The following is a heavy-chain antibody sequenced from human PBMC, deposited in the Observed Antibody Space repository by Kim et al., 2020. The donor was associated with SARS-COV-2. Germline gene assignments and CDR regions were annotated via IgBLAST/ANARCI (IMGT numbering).Heavy chain of an antibody. J-gene: IGHJ4*02. Sequence: GGSLRLSCAASGFTFSSYDMHWVRQATGKGLEWVSAIGTAGDTYYPGSVKGRFTISRENAKNSLYLQMNSLRAGDTAVYYCARARAGGYGDRGYFDYWGQGTLVTVSS. D-gene: IGHD4-17*01. V-gene: IGHV3-13*01. CDR3: ARARAGGYGDRGYFDY. CDR2: IGTAGDT. CDR1: GFTFSSYD.